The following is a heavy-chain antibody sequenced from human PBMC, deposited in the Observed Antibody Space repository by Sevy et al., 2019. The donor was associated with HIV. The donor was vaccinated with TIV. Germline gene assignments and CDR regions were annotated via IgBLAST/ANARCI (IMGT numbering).Heavy chain of an antibody. D-gene: IGHD3-3*01. CDR1: GFTFSSYA. CDR2: ISGSGGST. CDR3: AKGVDFWSGYTGYGMDV. J-gene: IGHJ6*02. V-gene: IGHV3-23*01. Sequence: GGSLRLSCAASGFTFSSYAMSWVRQAPGKGLEWVSAISGSGGSTYYADSVKGRFTISRDNSKNTQYLQMNSLRAEDTAVYYCAKGVDFWSGYTGYGMDVWGQGTTVTVSS.